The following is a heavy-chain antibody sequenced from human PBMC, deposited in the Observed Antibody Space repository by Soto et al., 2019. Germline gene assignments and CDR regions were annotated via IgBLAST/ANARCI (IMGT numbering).Heavy chain of an antibody. CDR2: ISSNGGST. V-gene: IGHV3-64D*08. CDR1: GFTFSSYA. D-gene: IGHD2-8*01. Sequence: GGSLRLSCSASGFTFSSYAMHWVRQAPGKGLEYVSAISSNGGSTYYADSVKGRFPISRDNAKNTLYLQMSSLRAEDTAVYYCARDSTDCPNGVCYYDYWGQGTLVTVSS. J-gene: IGHJ4*02. CDR3: ARDSTDCPNGVCYYDY.